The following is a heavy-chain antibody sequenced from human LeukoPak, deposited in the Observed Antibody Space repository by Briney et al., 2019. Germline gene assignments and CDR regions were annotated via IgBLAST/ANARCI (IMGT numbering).Heavy chain of an antibody. Sequence: PGRSLRLSCAASGFTFSSYGMHWVRQAPGKGLEWVAVIWYDGSNKYYADSVKGRFTISRDNSKNTLYLQMNSLRAEDTVVYYCARDKEWGGVAGTVGNWGQGTLVTVSS. D-gene: IGHD6-19*01. CDR1: GFTFSSYG. CDR3: ARDKEWGGVAGTVGN. J-gene: IGHJ4*02. CDR2: IWYDGSNK. V-gene: IGHV3-33*01.